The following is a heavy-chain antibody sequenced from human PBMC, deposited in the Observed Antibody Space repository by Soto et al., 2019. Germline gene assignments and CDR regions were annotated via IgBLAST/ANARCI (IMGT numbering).Heavy chain of an antibody. CDR1: GFTFSSYW. D-gene: IGHD3-22*01. Sequence: GGSLRLSCAASGFTFSSYWMSWVRQAPGKGLEWVANIKQDGSEKYYVDSVKGRFTISRDNAKNSLYLQMNSLRAEDTAVYYCARDYTPYYYDSSGYTLGYWGQGTLVTVSS. V-gene: IGHV3-7*05. CDR3: ARDYTPYYYDSSGYTLGY. J-gene: IGHJ4*02. CDR2: IKQDGSEK.